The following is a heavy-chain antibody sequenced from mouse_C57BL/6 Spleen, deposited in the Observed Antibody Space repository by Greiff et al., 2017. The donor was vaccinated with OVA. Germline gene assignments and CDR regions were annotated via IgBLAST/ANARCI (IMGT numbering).Heavy chain of an antibody. CDR3: TTSSSGYYFDY. CDR2: IDPENGDT. J-gene: IGHJ2*01. V-gene: IGHV14-4*01. Sequence: VQLQQSGAELVRPGASVKLSCTASGFNIKDDYMHWVKQRPEQGLEWIGWIDPENGDTEYASKFQGKATITADPSSNTAYLQLSSLTSEDTAVYYCTTSSSGYYFDYWGQGTTLTVSS. CDR1: GFNIKDDY. D-gene: IGHD3-2*02.